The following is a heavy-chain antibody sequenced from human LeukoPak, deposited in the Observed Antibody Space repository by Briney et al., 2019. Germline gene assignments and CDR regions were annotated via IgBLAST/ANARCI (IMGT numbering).Heavy chain of an antibody. V-gene: IGHV4-59*08. CDR3: ASSYYYGMDV. CDR2: IYYSGST. J-gene: IGHJ6*02. CDR1: GGSISSYY. Sequence: SETLSLNCTVSGGSISSYYWSWIRQPPGKGLEWIGYIYYSGSTNYNPSLKSRVTISVDTSKNQFSLKLSSVTAADTAVYYCASSYYYGMDVWGQGTTVTVSS.